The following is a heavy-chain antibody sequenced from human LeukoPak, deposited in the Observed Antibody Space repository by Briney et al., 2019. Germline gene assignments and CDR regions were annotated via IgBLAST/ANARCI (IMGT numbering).Heavy chain of an antibody. D-gene: IGHD3-16*01. J-gene: IGHJ5*02. CDR1: GFTFSSYA. Sequence: GGSLRLSCAASGFTFSSYAMSWVRQAPGEGLEWVSAISGSGGSTYYADSVKGRFTISRDNSKNTLYLQMNSLRAEDTAVYYCAKPTNYDYVWGSYPFDPWGQGTLVTVSS. V-gene: IGHV3-23*01. CDR2: ISGSGGST. CDR3: AKPTNYDYVWGSYPFDP.